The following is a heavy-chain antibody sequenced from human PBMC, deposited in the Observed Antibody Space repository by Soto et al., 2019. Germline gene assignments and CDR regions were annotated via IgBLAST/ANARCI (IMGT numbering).Heavy chain of an antibody. CDR1: GFSLSDHY. J-gene: IGHJ4*02. V-gene: IGHV3-72*01. CDR3: VRAMYYTDSRGYPRCFHY. CDR2: SRDKAQGYST. D-gene: IGHD3-22*01. Sequence: RLSCSASGFSLSDHYIDWVRQAPGKCLEWVCRSRDKAQGYSTEYAASVKGRFTTSRDDSKNSVLLQMNSLKTEDTAVYYCVRAMYYTDSRGYPRCFHYWGQATLVTVSS.